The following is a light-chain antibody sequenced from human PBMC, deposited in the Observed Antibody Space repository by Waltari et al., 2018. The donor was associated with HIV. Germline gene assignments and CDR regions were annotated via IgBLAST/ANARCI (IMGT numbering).Light chain of an antibody. J-gene: IGLJ1*01. V-gene: IGLV1-47*01. CDR3: ASWDDSLNAFV. CDR1: HSNLASHY. Sequence: QSLLTQQPSASATPGQRITISCSGGHSNLASHYEYCYQQLPGTAPKVFIYRNSQRPSGVPDRFSGSKSSTSASLLISGLRSGDEADYYCASWDDSLNAFVFGTGTKVTVL. CDR2: RNS.